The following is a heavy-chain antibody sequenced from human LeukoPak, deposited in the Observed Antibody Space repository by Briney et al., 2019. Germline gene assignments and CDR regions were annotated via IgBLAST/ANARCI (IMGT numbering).Heavy chain of an antibody. V-gene: IGHV4-34*01. D-gene: IGHD3-3*01. Sequence: SETLSLTCSVYGGSVNGYYWSWIRQPPGKGLEWIGEINHSGTTNYNPSLKSRVTMSLDTSKSQFSLRLNSVTAADTAVYYCARVPLRFLEPFDYWGQGTLVTVSS. CDR1: GGSVNGYY. CDR3: ARVPLRFLEPFDY. J-gene: IGHJ4*02. CDR2: INHSGTT.